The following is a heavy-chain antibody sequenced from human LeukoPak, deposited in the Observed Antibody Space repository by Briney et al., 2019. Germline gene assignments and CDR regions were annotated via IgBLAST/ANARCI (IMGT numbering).Heavy chain of an antibody. CDR3: ARNNSVRDEAWWFIP. Sequence: ASVKVSCKASGYTFTGYYMHWVRQAPGQGLQWMGWINPNSGDTNYAQKFQGRVTMTRDTSISTAYMELSRLRSDDTAVYYCARNNSVRDEAWWFIPWGQGTLVSVSS. CDR1: GYTFTGYY. V-gene: IGHV1-2*02. CDR2: INPNSGDT. D-gene: IGHD1-20*01. J-gene: IGHJ5*02.